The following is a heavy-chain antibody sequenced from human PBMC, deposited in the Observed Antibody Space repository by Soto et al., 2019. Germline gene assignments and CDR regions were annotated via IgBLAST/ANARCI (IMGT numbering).Heavy chain of an antibody. Sequence: SVEVSCKASGFTFTSSAMQWVRQARGQRLEWIGWIVVGSGNTNYAQKFQERVTITRDMSTSTAYMELSSLRSEDTAGYYCAADFGYXSGGSCRQRKNGETEWGQGTLVTVSS. CDR2: IVVGSGNT. CDR1: GFTFTSSA. V-gene: IGHV1-58*02. D-gene: IGHD2-15*01. CDR3: AADFGYXSGGSCRQRKNGETE. J-gene: IGHJ4*02.